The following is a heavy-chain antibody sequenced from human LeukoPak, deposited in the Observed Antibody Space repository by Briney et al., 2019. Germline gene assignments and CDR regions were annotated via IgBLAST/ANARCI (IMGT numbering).Heavy chain of an antibody. Sequence: PGRSLRLSCAASGFTFSSYGMHWVRQAPGKGLEWVAVIWYDGSNKYYADSVKGRFTISRDNSKNTLYLQMNSLRAEDTAVYYCANFKGKDGIKDHFDYWGQGTLVTVSS. CDR3: ANFKGKDGIKDHFDY. J-gene: IGHJ4*02. CDR1: GFTFSSYG. D-gene: IGHD5-24*01. V-gene: IGHV3-33*06. CDR2: IWYDGSNK.